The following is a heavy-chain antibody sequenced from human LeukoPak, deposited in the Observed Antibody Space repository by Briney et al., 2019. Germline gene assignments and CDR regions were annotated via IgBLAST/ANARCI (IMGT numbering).Heavy chain of an antibody. CDR1: GYTFTGYY. D-gene: IGHD1-26*01. J-gene: IGHJ4*02. CDR2: INPNSGGT. CDR3: ALWVGATMAFDY. Sequence: ASVKVSCKASGYTFTGYYMHWVRQAPGQGLEWMGWINPNSGGTNYAQKFQGRVTMTRDTSISTAYMELSRLRSDDTAVYHCALWVGATMAFDYWGQGTLVTVSS. V-gene: IGHV1-2*02.